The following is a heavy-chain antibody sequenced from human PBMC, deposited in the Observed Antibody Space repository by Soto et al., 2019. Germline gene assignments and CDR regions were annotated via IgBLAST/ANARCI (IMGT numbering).Heavy chain of an antibody. CDR2: IYPGDSDT. D-gene: IGHD3-22*01. J-gene: IGHJ4*02. CDR3: ARLGAGVSLYYDSSGYPALDY. Sequence: GESLKISCKGSGYSFTSYWIGWVRQMPGKGLEWMGIIYPGDSDTRYSPSFQGQVTISADKSISTAYLQWSRLKASDTAMYYCARLGAGVSLYYDSSGYPALDYWGQGTLVTVSS. V-gene: IGHV5-51*01. CDR1: GYSFTSYW.